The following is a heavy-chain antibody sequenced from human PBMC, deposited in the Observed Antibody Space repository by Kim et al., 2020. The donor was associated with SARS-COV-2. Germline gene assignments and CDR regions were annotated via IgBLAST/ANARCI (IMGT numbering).Heavy chain of an antibody. Sequence: ASVKVSCKASGYTFTDYYIHWVRQAPGQGLEWMGRIHPNSGDTDYAQKFRDRVTMTRDTSVNTTYMEMSTLRSDDTAVFYCARGQRDGSSYCELWGQGTLVTVSS. D-gene: IGHD1-26*01. CDR2: IHPNSGDT. V-gene: IGHV1-2*06. J-gene: IGHJ4*02. CDR1: GYTFTDYY. CDR3: ARGQRDGSSYCEL.